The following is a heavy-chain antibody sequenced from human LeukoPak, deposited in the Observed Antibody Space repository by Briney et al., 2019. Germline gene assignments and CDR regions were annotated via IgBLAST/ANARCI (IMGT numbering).Heavy chain of an antibody. V-gene: IGHV4-34*01. J-gene: IGHJ4*02. Sequence: PSETLSRTCAFYGASFSGYYWRWIRQPPGKGLEWIGEINHSGITTYNPSLKSRVTISVDTSKKQFSLKLNSVTAADTAVYYCAISHKWLLLDYWGQGTLVTVSS. CDR3: AISHKWLLLDY. D-gene: IGHD2-15*01. CDR1: GASFSGYY. CDR2: INHSGIT.